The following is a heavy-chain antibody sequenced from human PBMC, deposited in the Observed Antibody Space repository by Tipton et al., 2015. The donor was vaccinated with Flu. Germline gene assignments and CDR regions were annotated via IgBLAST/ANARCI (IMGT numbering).Heavy chain of an antibody. CDR2: VNSDGNST. V-gene: IGHV3-74*01. D-gene: IGHD5-12*01. CDR3: AKDSMSGYLPNSIDV. Sequence: SLRLSCAASGFTFSSYWMHWVRQAPGKGLVWVSRVNSDGNSTTYADSVKGRFTITRDNSKNMVYLQMNNLRADDTAVYYCAKDSMSGYLPNSIDVWGKGTTVTVSS. J-gene: IGHJ6*03. CDR1: GFTFSSYW.